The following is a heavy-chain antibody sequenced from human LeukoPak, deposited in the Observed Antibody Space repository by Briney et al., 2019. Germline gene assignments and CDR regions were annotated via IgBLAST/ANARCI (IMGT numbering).Heavy chain of an antibody. D-gene: IGHD5-12*01. CDR1: VGSISSSSYY. J-gene: IGHJ4*02. CDR3: ARRARARGDYDF. CDR2: IYYSGST. V-gene: IGHV4-39*01. Sequence: SETLSLTCTVSVGSISSSSYYWGWIRQPPGKGLEWIGSIYYSGSTYYNPSLKSRVTISVDTSKNQFSLKLSSVTAADTAVYYCARRARARGDYDFWGQGTMVTVSS.